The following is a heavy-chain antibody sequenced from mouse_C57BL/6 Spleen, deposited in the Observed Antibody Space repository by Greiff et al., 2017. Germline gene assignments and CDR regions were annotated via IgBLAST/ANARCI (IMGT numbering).Heavy chain of an antibody. V-gene: IGHV5-17*01. CDR1: GFTFSDYG. J-gene: IGHJ2*01. Sequence: EVQRVESGGGLVKPGGSLKLSCAASGFTFSDYGMHWVRQAPEKGLEWVAYISSGSSTIYYADTVKGRFTISRDNAKNTLFLQMTSLRSEDTAMYYCARQTHYGNYLYFDYWGQGTTLTVSS. CDR3: ARQTHYGNYLYFDY. D-gene: IGHD2-1*01. CDR2: ISSGSSTI.